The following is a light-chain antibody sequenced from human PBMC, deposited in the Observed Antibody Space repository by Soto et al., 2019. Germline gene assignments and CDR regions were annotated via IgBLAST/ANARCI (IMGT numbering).Light chain of an antibody. Sequence: EIVLTQSPGTLSLSPGERATLSCRASQSVSNNYLAWYLQKPGQAPRLLIYDVSTRATGVPARFSGTGSETDFTLTISGLQSEDSAVYFCQQYNNWPFSFGQGARLEIK. J-gene: IGKJ5*01. CDR3: QQYNNWPFS. V-gene: IGKV3-15*01. CDR1: QSVSNN. CDR2: DVS.